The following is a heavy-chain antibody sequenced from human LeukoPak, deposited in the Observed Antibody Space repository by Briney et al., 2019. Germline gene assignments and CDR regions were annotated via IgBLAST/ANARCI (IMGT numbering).Heavy chain of an antibody. J-gene: IGHJ4*02. D-gene: IGHD2-2*01. V-gene: IGHV3-7*01. CDR3: ARMSSYCDY. CDR1: GFTFSSHH. Sequence: GGSLRLSCVASGFTFSSHHMNWVRQTPGKGLESVATIKPDGGEKYYVDSVKGRFTISRDNAKSSLYLQMNSLRAEDTGVYFCARMSSYCDYWGQGTLVTVSS. CDR2: IKPDGGEK.